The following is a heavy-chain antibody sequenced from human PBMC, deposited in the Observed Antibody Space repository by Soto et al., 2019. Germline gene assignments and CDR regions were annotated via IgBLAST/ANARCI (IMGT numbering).Heavy chain of an antibody. CDR1: GFTFSNYW. J-gene: IGHJ4*02. CDR2: IKEDGSEK. CDR3: SRYVVVGAKALNY. Sequence: GGSLRLSCAASGFTFSNYWMTWVRQAPGKGLEWVANIKEDGSEKHYVDSVKGRFTISRDNAKNSLYLQMNSLRVEDTAVYFCSRYVVVGAKALNYWGQGALVTVSS. V-gene: IGHV3-7*01. D-gene: IGHD2-15*01.